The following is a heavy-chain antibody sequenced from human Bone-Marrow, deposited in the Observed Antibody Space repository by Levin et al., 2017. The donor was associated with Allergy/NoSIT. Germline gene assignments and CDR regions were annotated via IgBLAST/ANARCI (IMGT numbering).Heavy chain of an antibody. D-gene: IGHD2-15*01. CDR3: ARDRPRRCTGGSCDGGY. J-gene: IGHJ4*02. CDR1: GYIFTDYG. Sequence: EASVKVSCKASGYIFTDYGITWVRQAPGQGLEWLGWINPDNGDTYYAQNFQDRVTLTTDASTSTAYMELRGLKFDDTAVYFWARDRPRRCTGGSCDGGYWGQGTLVTVSS. V-gene: IGHV1-18*01. CDR2: INPDNGDT.